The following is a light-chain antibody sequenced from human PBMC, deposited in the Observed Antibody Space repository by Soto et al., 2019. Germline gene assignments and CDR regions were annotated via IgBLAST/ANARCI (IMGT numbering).Light chain of an antibody. V-gene: IGKV3D-20*01. CDR2: DAS. J-gene: IGKJ3*01. Sequence: EIVLTQSPATLSLSPGERATLSCGASQSVSSSYLAWYQQKPGLAPRLLIYDASSRATGIPDRFSGSGSGTDFTLTISRLEPEEFAVYYCQQYGSSLLFTFGPGTKVDIK. CDR3: QQYGSSLLFT. CDR1: QSVSSSY.